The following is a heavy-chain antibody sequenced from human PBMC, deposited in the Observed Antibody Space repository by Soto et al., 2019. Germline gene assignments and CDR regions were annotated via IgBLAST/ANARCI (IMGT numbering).Heavy chain of an antibody. D-gene: IGHD6-13*01. Sequence: QVQLVQSGAEVKKPGASVKVSCKASGYTLTDLSMNWVRQAPGKGLEWMGGIDPDDGETTYAQKFQGRVTITEDTSTNTADTALNSRRSKDTPIYACAALDPSRIYPWGQGTLVTVSS. CDR2: IDPDDGET. J-gene: IGHJ5*02. CDR3: AALDPSRIYP. CDR1: GYTLTDLS. V-gene: IGHV1-24*01.